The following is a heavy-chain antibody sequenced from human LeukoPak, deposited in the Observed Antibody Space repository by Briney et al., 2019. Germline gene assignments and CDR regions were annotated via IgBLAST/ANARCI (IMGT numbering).Heavy chain of an antibody. D-gene: IGHD3-10*01. Sequence: GTSRRLSCAASGFTFSSYGMNWVRQAPGKGLEWVAVISYDGTNKFYVDSLRGRFTISRDNSKNTLYLQMNSLRAEDTAVYYCAKDGYYGSGAYPDYWGQGTLVTVSS. CDR1: GFTFSSYG. V-gene: IGHV3-30*18. CDR3: AKDGYYGSGAYPDY. CDR2: ISYDGTNK. J-gene: IGHJ4*02.